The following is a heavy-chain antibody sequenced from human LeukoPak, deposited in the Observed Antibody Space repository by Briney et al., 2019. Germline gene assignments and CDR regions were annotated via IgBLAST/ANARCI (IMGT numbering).Heavy chain of an antibody. CDR2: IYYSGST. V-gene: IGHV4-31*03. J-gene: IGHJ6*03. D-gene: IGHD2-2*01. Sequence: SETLSLTCTVSGGSTSSGGYYWSWIRQHPGKGLEWIGYIYYSGSTYYNPSLKSRVTISVDTSKNQFSLKLSSVTAADTAVYYCARVVVVPAATYYYYYYYMDVWGKGTTVTVSS. CDR1: GGSTSSGGYY. CDR3: ARVVVVPAATYYYYYYYMDV.